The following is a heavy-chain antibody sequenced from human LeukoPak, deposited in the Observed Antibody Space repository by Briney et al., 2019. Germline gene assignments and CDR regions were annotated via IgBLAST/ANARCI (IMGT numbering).Heavy chain of an antibody. CDR3: ARDSAMGLK. Sequence: GGSLRLSCAVSGFTFISYDMNWVRQAPGKGLEWVSYISSSGGTKNYADSVKGRFTISRDNAKDSLYLQMNSLRAEDTAVYYCARDSAMGLKWGQGTLVTVSS. CDR2: ISSSGGTK. D-gene: IGHD5-18*01. J-gene: IGHJ4*02. CDR1: GFTFISYD. V-gene: IGHV3-48*03.